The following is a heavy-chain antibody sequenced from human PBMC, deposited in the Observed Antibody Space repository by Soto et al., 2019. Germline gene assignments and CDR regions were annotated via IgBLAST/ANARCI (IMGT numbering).Heavy chain of an antibody. J-gene: IGHJ5*02. CDR2: IFWDDIQ. D-gene: IGHD1-26*01. V-gene: IGHV2-5*02. CDR1: GFSLSANGVG. Sequence: QVTLKESGPSLVKPTETLTLTCTFSGFSLSANGVGVGWFRQPPGRALEWLAVIFWDDIQRYSPSLQTRLTITKDTSKNEVVLRLTNVDPVDTATYFCAHRPRSGSYYPSWGQGTLVTVSS. CDR3: AHRPRSGSYYPS.